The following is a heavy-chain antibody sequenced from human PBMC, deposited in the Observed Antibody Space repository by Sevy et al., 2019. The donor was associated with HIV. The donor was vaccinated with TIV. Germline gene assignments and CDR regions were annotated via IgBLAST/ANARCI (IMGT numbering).Heavy chain of an antibody. J-gene: IGHJ4*02. V-gene: IGHV3-64*02. CDR2: ISGKGVKT. Sequence: GGSLRLSCAASGFTFKTYAMLWVRQAPGKGLECVAGISGKGVKTYYADSVKDKFTISRDQSKNTVYLQMGNVKTEDMAVYYCARGRGGSGSYYFDYWGQGIMVTVSS. CDR1: GFTFKTYA. CDR3: ARGRGGSGSYYFDY. D-gene: IGHD3-10*01.